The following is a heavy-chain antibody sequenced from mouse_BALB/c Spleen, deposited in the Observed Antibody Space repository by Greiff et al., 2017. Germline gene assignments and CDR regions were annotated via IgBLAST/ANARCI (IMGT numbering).Heavy chain of an antibody. J-gene: IGHJ4*01. D-gene: IGHD2-14*01. CDR2: INPNNGGT. CDR3: ASAYYYRYENYAMDY. CDR1: GYTFTEYT. V-gene: IGHV1-18*01. Sequence: VQLQQSGPELVKPGASVKISCKTSGYTFTEYTMHWVKQSHGKSLEWIGGINPNNGGTSYNQKFKGKATLTVDKSSSTAYMELRSLTSEDSAVYYCASAYYYRYENYAMDYWGQGTSVTVSS.